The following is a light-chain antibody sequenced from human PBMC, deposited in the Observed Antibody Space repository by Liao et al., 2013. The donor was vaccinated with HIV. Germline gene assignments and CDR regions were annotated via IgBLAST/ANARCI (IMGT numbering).Light chain of an antibody. V-gene: IGLV3-21*01. CDR2: QDY. J-gene: IGLJ1*01. CDR3: QAWDSSSYV. Sequence: SYELTQPPSVSEAPGKTASIACGGNNIGSKNVHWYQQKPGQAPVLVIYQDYKRPSGIPERFSGSNSGNTATLTISGTQAMDEADYYCQAWDSSSYVFGTGTKVTVL. CDR1: NIGSKN.